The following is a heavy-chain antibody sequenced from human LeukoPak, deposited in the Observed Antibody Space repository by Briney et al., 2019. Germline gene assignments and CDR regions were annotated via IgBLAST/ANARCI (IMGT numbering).Heavy chain of an antibody. CDR1: GFSFNSYT. V-gene: IGHV3-21*01. CDR2: ISPVSSYT. D-gene: IGHD2/OR15-2a*01. CDR3: VRDVSRRIGMDV. J-gene: IGHJ6*02. Sequence: GGSLRLSCLASGFSFNSYTMNWVREAPGRGLEWVSTISPVSSYTWYAESVKGRFTISRDNPKNSLYLQMDSLRAEDTAVYYCVRDVSRRIGMDVWGQGTTVTVSS.